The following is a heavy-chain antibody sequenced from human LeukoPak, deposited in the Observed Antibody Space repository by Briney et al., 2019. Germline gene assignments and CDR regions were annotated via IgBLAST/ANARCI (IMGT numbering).Heavy chain of an antibody. CDR2: IYYSGTT. D-gene: IGHD4-17*01. V-gene: IGHV4-59*08. CDR1: GGSISSYY. CDR3: ARRFYDDYGDPSRFDY. Sequence: SETLSLTCTVSGGSISSYYWSWIRQPPGKGLEWIGYIYYSGTTNYNPSLKSRVTISVDTSKNQFSLKLSSVTAADTAVYYCARRFYDDYGDPSRFDYWGQGTLVTVSS. J-gene: IGHJ4*02.